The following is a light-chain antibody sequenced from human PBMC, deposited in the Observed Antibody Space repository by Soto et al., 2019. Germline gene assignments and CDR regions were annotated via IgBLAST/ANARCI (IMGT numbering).Light chain of an antibody. CDR3: QQYGSSPVT. CDR1: QSVSSSY. CDR2: GAS. Sequence: EIVVTQSPGTLSLSPGERATLSCRASQSVSSSYLAWYQQKPGQAPRLLIYGASSRATGIPDRFSGSGSGTDFTLTISRLEPEDCAVYYCQQYGSSPVTFGQGTKVEIK. J-gene: IGKJ1*01. V-gene: IGKV3-20*01.